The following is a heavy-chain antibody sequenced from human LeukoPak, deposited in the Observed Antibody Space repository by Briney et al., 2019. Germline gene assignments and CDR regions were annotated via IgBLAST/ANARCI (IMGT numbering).Heavy chain of an antibody. CDR2: IYYSGST. V-gene: IGHV4-59*01. J-gene: IGHJ3*02. CDR1: GGSISSYY. Sequence: SETLSLTCTVSGGSISSYYWSWIRQPPGKGLEWIGYIYYSGSTNYIPSLKSRVTISVDTSKNQFSLKLSSVTAADTAVYYCARTLEDAFDIWGQGTMVTVSS. CDR3: ARTLEDAFDI. D-gene: IGHD1-1*01.